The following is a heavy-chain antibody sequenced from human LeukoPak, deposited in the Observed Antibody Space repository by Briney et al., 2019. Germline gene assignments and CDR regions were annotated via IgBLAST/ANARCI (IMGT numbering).Heavy chain of an antibody. D-gene: IGHD2-21*02. V-gene: IGHV3-23*01. J-gene: IGHJ4*02. CDR2: ISGGGGTT. CDR1: GFTFSRYA. CDR3: AKDRAIVVVTDFDY. Sequence: GGSLRLSCAASGFTFSRYAMSWVRQAPGKGLELVSAISGGGGTTYYADSVKGRFTISRDNSKDTLYLQMSSLRAEDTAVYYCAKDRAIVVVTDFDYWGQGTLVTVSS.